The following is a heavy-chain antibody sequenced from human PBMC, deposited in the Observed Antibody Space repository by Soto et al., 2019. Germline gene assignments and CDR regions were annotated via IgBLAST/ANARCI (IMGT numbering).Heavy chain of an antibody. V-gene: IGHV3-23*01. D-gene: IGHD3-16*01. CDR3: AKDLRGGPLNCTTLGY. CDR2: ISGSGGST. CDR1: GFTFSSYA. Sequence: GGSLRLSCAASGFTFSSYAMSWVRQAPGKGLEWVSAISGSGGSTYYADSVKGRFTISRDNSKNTLYLQMNSLRAEDTAVYYCAKDLRGGPLNCTTLGYWGQGTLVTISS. J-gene: IGHJ4*02.